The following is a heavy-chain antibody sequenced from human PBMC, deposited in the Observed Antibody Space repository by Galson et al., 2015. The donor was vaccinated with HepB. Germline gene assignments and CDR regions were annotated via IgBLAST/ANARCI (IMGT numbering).Heavy chain of an antibody. CDR1: GLTFNNAW. D-gene: IGHD1-26*01. V-gene: IGHV3-15*01. Sequence: SLRLSCAASGLTFNNAWMNWVRQAPGKGLEWAGRIKRKTDGETTDYAAPVKGRFTISRDDSKNTLYLQMNNLKTEDSGVYYCTTPDIGVYYTISAYWGQGTLVTVSS. CDR3: TTPDIGVYYTISAY. CDR2: IKRKTDGETT. J-gene: IGHJ4*02.